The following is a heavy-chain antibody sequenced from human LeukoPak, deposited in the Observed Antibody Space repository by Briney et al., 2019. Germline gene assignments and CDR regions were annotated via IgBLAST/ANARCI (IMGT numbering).Heavy chain of an antibody. V-gene: IGHV3-7*03. J-gene: IGHJ3*02. CDR2: IKQDGSET. CDR1: GFTFSAFW. Sequence: GGSLRLSCAASGFTFSAFWMHWVRQAPGKGLEWVANIKQDGSETYYVDSVKGRFTISRDNPKNSLYLQMNSLRAEDTAVYYCARALHIWGQGTMVTVSS. CDR3: ARALHI. D-gene: IGHD2-21*01.